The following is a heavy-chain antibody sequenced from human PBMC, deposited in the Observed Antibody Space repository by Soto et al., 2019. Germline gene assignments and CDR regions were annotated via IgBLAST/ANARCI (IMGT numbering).Heavy chain of an antibody. J-gene: IGHJ6*02. CDR3: ARDSRTPSGGMDV. CDR1: GGSINSGDYH. CDR2: IYYSAST. Sequence: QVQLQESGPGLVKPSETLSLTCTVSGGSINSGDYHWTWIRQFPGKDLEWIGDIYYSASTYYNPSLVSRLTISLDTSKNQFSLRLTSATAVDTAVYYCARDSRTPSGGMDVWGQGTTVTVSS. V-gene: IGHV4-30-4*01.